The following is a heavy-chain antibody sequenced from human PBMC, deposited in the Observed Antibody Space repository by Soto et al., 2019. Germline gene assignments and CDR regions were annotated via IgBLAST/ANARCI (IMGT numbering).Heavy chain of an antibody. D-gene: IGHD3-16*01. J-gene: IGHJ4*02. Sequence: SETLSLTCTVSGGSISSYYWSWIRQPPGKGLEWIGYIYYSGSTNYNPSLKSRVTISVDTSKNQFSLKLSSVTAADTAVFYCARLRDGAFDYWGQGTPVTVSS. V-gene: IGHV4-59*12. CDR3: ARLRDGAFDY. CDR1: GGSISSYY. CDR2: IYYSGST.